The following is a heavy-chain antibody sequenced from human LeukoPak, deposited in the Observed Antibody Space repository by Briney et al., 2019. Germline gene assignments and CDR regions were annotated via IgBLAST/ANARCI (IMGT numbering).Heavy chain of an antibody. J-gene: IGHJ4*02. D-gene: IGHD1-1*01. CDR2: INTNGTTT. CDR1: GVTFRNYP. V-gene: IGHV3-74*01. Sequence: GGSLTLSCTASGVTFRNYPMHWVRQAPGKGLVWVSHINTNGTTTNYADFVKRRFTFFRENAKHILFLKMHSLRAENTAVYYSVRTYTGDYWGEGSLVTVS. CDR3: VRTYTGDY.